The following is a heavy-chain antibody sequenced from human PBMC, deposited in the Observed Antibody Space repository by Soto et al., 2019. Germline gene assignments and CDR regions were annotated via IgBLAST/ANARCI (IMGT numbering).Heavy chain of an antibody. J-gene: IGHJ6*02. V-gene: IGHV3-30-3*01. CDR1: GFTFSSYA. CDR2: ISYDGSNK. D-gene: IGHD4-4*01. Sequence: ESGGGVVQPGRSLRLSCAASGFTFSSYAMHWVRQAPGKGLEWVAVISYDGSNKYYADSVKGRFTISRDNSKSTLYLQMNSLRADDTAVYYCASGYSNYTYYYGMDVWGQGTTVTVSS. CDR3: ASGYSNYTYYYGMDV.